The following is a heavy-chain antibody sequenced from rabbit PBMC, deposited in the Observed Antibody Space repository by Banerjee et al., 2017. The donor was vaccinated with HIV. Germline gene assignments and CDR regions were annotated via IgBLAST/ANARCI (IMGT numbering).Heavy chain of an antibody. Sequence: QEQLVESGGGLVQPGGSLNLSCKGSGIDFSSYGISWVRQAPGKGLEWIGCINTNSGNTVYASWAKGRFTISKTSSTTVTLQMTSLTAADTATYFCARDLAGVIGWNFNLWGPGTLVTVS. J-gene: IGHJ4*01. CDR2: INTNSGNT. CDR1: GIDFSSYG. D-gene: IGHD4-1*01. CDR3: ARDLAGVIGWNFNL. V-gene: IGHV1S45*01.